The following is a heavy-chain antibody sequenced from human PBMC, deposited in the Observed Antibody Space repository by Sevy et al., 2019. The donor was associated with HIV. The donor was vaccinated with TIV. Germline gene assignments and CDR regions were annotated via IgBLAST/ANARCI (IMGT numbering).Heavy chain of an antibody. CDR2: IIPIFGTA. CDR3: ASHYYDSCHFQH. J-gene: IGHJ1*01. V-gene: IGHV1-69*06. D-gene: IGHD3-22*01. Sequence: ASVKVSCKASGGTFSSYAISWVRQAPGQGLEWMGGIIPIFGTANYAQKFQGRVTITADKSTSTAYMELSSLRSEDTALYYCASHYYDSCHFQHWGQGTLVTVSS. CDR1: GGTFSSYA.